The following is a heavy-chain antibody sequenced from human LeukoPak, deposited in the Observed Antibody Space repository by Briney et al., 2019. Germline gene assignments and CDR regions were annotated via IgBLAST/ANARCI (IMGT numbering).Heavy chain of an antibody. D-gene: IGHD3-16*01. V-gene: IGHV4-4*02. CDR3: VSGWGLWGGEF. J-gene: IGHJ4*02. CDR1: GGSISSTNW. CDR2: IYHSGSG. Sequence: TSETLSLTCTVSGGSISSTNWWCWVRQPPGRGLEWIGEIYHSGSGNYNPSLRSRVTMSLDKSKNQFSLMLSSVTAADTAMYYCVSGWGLWGGEFWGQGTLVTVSS.